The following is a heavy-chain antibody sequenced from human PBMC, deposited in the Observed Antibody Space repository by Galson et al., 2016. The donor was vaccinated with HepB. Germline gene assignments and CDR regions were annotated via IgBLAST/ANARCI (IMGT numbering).Heavy chain of an antibody. Sequence: SLRLSCAASGFTFGTHAMHGVRQAPGKGLGWVAVISYDGSNNYYVDSVKGRFTISRDNSQNTLFLQMNSLRTEDTAIYYCAKVRGDYYYDTSGLDAFDIWGQGTMVTVSS. V-gene: IGHV3-30*18. CDR2: ISYDGSNN. CDR1: GFTFGTHA. D-gene: IGHD3-22*01. CDR3: AKVRGDYYYDTSGLDAFDI. J-gene: IGHJ3*02.